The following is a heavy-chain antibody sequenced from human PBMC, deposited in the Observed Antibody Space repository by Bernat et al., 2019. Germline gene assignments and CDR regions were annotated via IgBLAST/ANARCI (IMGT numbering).Heavy chain of an antibody. V-gene: IGHV3-23*01. CDR2: ISGSASST. D-gene: IGHD6-13*01. Sequence: EVQLLESGGGLVQPGGSLRLSCAASGFTFSSYAMSWVRQAPGKGLEWVSAISGSASSTYYADPVKGRFTISRDNSKNTLYLQMNSLRAEDTAVYYCAKGVRQLVLYFQHWGQGTLVTVSS. CDR1: GFTFSSYA. J-gene: IGHJ1*01. CDR3: AKGVRQLVLYFQH.